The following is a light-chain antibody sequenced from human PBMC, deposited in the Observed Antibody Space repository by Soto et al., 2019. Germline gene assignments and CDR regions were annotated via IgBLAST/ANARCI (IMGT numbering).Light chain of an antibody. CDR1: NSDVGTYEL. Sequence: QSALTQPASVSGSPGQSITISCTGTNSDVGTYELVSWYQQHPGRAPKLMIYECSKRPSGVSNRFSGSKSGDTASLTISGLQAEDEANYYCCSYAASSALWVFGGGTKLTVL. CDR2: ECS. J-gene: IGLJ3*02. CDR3: CSYAASSALWV. V-gene: IGLV2-23*01.